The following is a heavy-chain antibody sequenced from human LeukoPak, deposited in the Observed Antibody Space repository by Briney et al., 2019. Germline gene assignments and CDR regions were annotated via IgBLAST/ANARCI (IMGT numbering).Heavy chain of an antibody. CDR1: GFTFSSYG. CDR3: AKDRGDIVVVPAAPGGGKRRGFDY. CDR2: IRYDGSNK. Sequence: GGSLRLSCAASGFTFSSYGMHWVRQAPGKGLEWVAFIRYDGSNKYYADSVKGRFTISRDNSKNTLYLQMNSLRAEDTAVYYCAKDRGDIVVVPAAPGGGKRRGFDYWGQGTLVTVSS. J-gene: IGHJ4*02. V-gene: IGHV3-30*02. D-gene: IGHD2-2*01.